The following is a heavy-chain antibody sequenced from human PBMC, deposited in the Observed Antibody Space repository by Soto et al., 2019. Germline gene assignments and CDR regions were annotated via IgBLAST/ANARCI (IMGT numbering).Heavy chain of an antibody. CDR2: ISGSGGST. Sequence: GGSLRLSCAASGFTFSSYAMSWVRQAPGKGLEWVSAISGSGGSTYYADSVKGRFTISRDNPKNTLYLKMNSLRAEDTAVYYCAKDKRVAAAGRDVFDYWGQGTLVTVSS. D-gene: IGHD6-13*01. J-gene: IGHJ4*02. CDR1: GFTFSSYA. CDR3: AKDKRVAAAGRDVFDY. V-gene: IGHV3-23*01.